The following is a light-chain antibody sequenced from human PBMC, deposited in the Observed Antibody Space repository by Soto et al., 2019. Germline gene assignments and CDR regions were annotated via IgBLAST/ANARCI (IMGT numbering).Light chain of an antibody. CDR2: DAS. V-gene: IGKV3-20*01. CDR1: QSVSSSS. CDR3: QQYGGSPRT. J-gene: IGKJ1*01. Sequence: EIVLTQSPGTLSLSPGERATLSCRASQSVSSSSLAWYQQKRGQAPRLLIHDASSRATGIPDRFSGSGSGTDVTLTISRLEPEDFAVYYCQQYGGSPRTFGQGTKVEVQ.